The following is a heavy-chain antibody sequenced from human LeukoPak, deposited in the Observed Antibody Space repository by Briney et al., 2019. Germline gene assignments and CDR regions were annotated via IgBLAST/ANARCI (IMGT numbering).Heavy chain of an antibody. J-gene: IGHJ4*02. CDR1: GFTFSSYA. CDR3: ASGMYYYDSSGYYNSDLDY. D-gene: IGHD3-22*01. CDR2: ISYDGSNK. V-gene: IGHV3-30*04. Sequence: GGSLRLSCAASGFTFSSYAMHWVRQAPGKGLEWVAVISYDGSNKYYADSVKGRFTISRDNSKNTLYLQMNSLRAEDTAVYYCASGMYYYDSSGYYNSDLDYWGQGTLVTVSS.